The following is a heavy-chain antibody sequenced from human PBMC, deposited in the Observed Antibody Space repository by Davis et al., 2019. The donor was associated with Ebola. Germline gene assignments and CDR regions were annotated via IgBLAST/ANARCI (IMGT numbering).Heavy chain of an antibody. Sequence: ASVKVSCKASGYIFSNYAMYWVRQAPGQRLEWMGYINAGTGNTKYSQKFQGRVTISRDTSASTAYMELSSLRSEDTAVYYCARNLNYGMDVWGQGTTVTVSS. V-gene: IGHV1-3*01. CDR2: INAGTGNT. J-gene: IGHJ6*02. CDR1: GYIFSNYA. CDR3: ARNLNYGMDV.